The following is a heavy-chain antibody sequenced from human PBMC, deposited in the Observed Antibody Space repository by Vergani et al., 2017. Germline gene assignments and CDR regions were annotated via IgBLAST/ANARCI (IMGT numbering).Heavy chain of an antibody. CDR1: GFILRNAW. J-gene: IGHJ6*02. Sequence: EVQLVESGRGLVKPGGSLGLPCAALGFILRNAWLRWVRQPPGTGLEWVGRIKRKTDGGQKDYAAPVKGRCTMSRDDSKKTLYLQMNSLKTEDTAVYYFTTDWDIVGVPASTAYYCGMDVWGRGTTVTVSS. CDR3: TTDWDIVGVPASTAYYCGMDV. D-gene: IGHD2-2*01. CDR2: IKRKTDGGQK. V-gene: IGHV3-15*01.